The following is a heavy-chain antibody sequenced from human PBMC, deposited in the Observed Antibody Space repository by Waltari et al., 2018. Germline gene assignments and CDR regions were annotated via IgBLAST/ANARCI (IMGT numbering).Heavy chain of an antibody. CDR2: IKQDGSVK. J-gene: IGHJ4*02. CDR1: GVTFITHW. V-gene: IGHV3-7*01. CDR3: ARSRKSRPRYFDY. Sequence: EVQLVESGGGLVQPGGSLRLSCAAYGVTFITHWMSWVRQAPGKGLEWVANIKQDGSVKDYVDSVKGRFTISRDNAKNSVYLQMNSLGVEDTAVYYCARSRKSRPRYFDYWGQGTLVTVSS.